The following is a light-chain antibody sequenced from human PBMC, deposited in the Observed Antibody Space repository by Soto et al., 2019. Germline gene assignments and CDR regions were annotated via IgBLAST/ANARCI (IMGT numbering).Light chain of an antibody. CDR2: DVS. V-gene: IGLV2-11*01. CDR3: CSYAGTYSWV. J-gene: IGLJ3*02. CDR1: SSDVGGYNY. Sequence: QSALTQPRSVSGSPGQSVTISCTGSSSDVGGYNYVSWYQQHPGKAPQLMIYDVSKRPSGVPDRFSGSKSGNTASLTISGLQAEDEADYYCCSYAGTYSWVFGGGTKLTVL.